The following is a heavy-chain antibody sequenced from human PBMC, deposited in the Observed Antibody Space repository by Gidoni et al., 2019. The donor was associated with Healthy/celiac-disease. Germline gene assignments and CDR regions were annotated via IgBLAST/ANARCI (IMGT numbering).Heavy chain of an antibody. CDR2: IYYSGST. CDR1: GGSISSSSYY. Sequence: QLQLQESGPGLVKPAETLSLTGTVSGGSISSSSYYCGWIRQPPGKGLARVGRIYYSGSTYYNPSLKRRVTMSVDTSKNQFSQKLSSVNAADTAVYYCARQADCSGGSCYGYYYYYGMDVWGQGTTVTVSS. V-gene: IGHV4-39*01. CDR3: ARQADCSGGSCYGYYYYYGMDV. D-gene: IGHD2-15*01. J-gene: IGHJ6*02.